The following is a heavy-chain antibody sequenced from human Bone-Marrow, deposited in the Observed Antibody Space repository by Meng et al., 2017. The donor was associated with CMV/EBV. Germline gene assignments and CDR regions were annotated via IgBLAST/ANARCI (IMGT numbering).Heavy chain of an antibody. D-gene: IGHD5-24*01. Sequence: ASVKVSCKSFGYNFNDYYINWFRRAPGQGLQYMGWINPKTGGTNLAETFRGRVTMTADTSIATTHMEIRNLMSGDTAHYFCARMGEGYARYLYLDSWGQGTLVTVSS. V-gene: IGHV1-2*02. CDR2: INPKTGGT. CDR1: GYNFNDYY. J-gene: IGHJ4*02. CDR3: ARMGEGYARYLYLDS.